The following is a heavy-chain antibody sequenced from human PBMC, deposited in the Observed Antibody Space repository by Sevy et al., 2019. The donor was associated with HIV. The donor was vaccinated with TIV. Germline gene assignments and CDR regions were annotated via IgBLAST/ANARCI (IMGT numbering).Heavy chain of an antibody. CDR3: AKDIAGAYTYGYDSANFDY. CDR1: GFTFRNYA. D-gene: IGHD5-18*01. J-gene: IGHJ4*02. Sequence: WGSLRLSCAASGFTFRNYALGWVRQAPGKGLEWVSALSGSGDNAYYADSVKGRFTISRDNSKNTLNLQMKSLRAEDTAMYYCAKDIAGAYTYGYDSANFDYWGQGTLVTVSS. CDR2: LSGSGDNA. V-gene: IGHV3-23*01.